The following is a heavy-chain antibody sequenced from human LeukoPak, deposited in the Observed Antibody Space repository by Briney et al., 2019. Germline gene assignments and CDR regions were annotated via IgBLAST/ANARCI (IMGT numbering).Heavy chain of an antibody. J-gene: IGHJ4*02. D-gene: IGHD6-6*01. V-gene: IGHV5-51*01. CDR1: GYSFTNYW. CDR2: IYPGDSDT. CDR3: ARLTVGSSSLDGEGYFDY. Sequence: GESPKISCKGSGYSFTNYWIGWVRQMPGKGLEWMGIIYPGDSDTRYSPSFQGQVTISADKSISTAYLQWSSLKASDTAMYYCARLTVGSSSLDGEGYFDYWGQGTLVTVSS.